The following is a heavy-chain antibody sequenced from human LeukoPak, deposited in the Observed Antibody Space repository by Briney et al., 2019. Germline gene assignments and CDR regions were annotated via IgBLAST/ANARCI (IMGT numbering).Heavy chain of an antibody. V-gene: IGHV3-48*01. Sequence: GGSLRLSCAASGFTSTTYSMNWVRQAPGKGLEWVSYITTTSSTMYYADSVKGRFTISRDNAKNSLYLQMNSLRAEGTAVYYCTRDYSSSSGRAFDIWGQGTMVTVSS. CDR1: GFTSTTYS. D-gene: IGHD6-6*01. CDR2: ITTTSSTM. J-gene: IGHJ3*02. CDR3: TRDYSSSSGRAFDI.